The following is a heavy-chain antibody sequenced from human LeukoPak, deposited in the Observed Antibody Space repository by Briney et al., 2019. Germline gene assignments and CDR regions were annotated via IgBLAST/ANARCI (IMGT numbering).Heavy chain of an antibody. D-gene: IGHD3-10*01. Sequence: SQTLSLTCVISGDSVSSNSAAWNWIRQSPWRGLEWLGRTYYRSKWYDEYAVSVKSRIAINPHNPKNPFSPQLNSLTPEDTAVYYCARARVEEGNYFDYWRQRTLVTVPS. V-gene: IGHV6-1*01. J-gene: IGHJ4*02. CDR2: TYYRSKWYD. CDR3: ARARVEEGNYFDY. CDR1: GDSVSSNSAA.